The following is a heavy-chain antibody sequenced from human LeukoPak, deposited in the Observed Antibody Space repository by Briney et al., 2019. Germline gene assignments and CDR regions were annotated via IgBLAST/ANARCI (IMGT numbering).Heavy chain of an antibody. CDR1: GFTFSTYT. V-gene: IGHV3-30*01. D-gene: IGHD1-7*01. J-gene: IGHJ3*02. Sequence: GGSLRLSCAASGFTFSTYTMHWGRQAPGNRLESVALISYDGSNTYYADSVKGRFTISRDNSKNTMYLQVNSLRAEDTAVYYCGRHIYPWKYADGFDIWGEGTMVSVSS. CDR3: GRHIYPWKYADGFDI. CDR2: ISYDGSNT.